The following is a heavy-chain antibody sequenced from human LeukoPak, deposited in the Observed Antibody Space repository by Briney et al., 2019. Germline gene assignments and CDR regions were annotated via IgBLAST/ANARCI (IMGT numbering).Heavy chain of an antibody. CDR1: GGSFSGYY. CDR3: ARDDVTRGVFDY. Sequence: PAETLSLTCAVYGGSFSGYYWSWIRQPPGKGLEWIGEINHSGSTNYNPSLKSRVTISVDTSKNQFSLKLSSVTAADTAVYYCARDDVTRGVFDYWGQGTLVTVSP. V-gene: IGHV4-34*01. D-gene: IGHD3-10*01. J-gene: IGHJ4*02. CDR2: INHSGST.